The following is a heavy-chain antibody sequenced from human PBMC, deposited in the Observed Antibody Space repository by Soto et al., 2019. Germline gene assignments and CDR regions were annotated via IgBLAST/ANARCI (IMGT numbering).Heavy chain of an antibody. V-gene: IGHV4-59*01. CDR3: ASVWGGAFDI. CDR2: IYYAGST. CDR1: GGSMISYY. J-gene: IGHJ3*02. Sequence: TSETLSLTCTVSGGSMISYYWSWIRQPPGRGLEWIGFIYYAGSTKYNPSLNSRVTISVDTSKNQFSLKLSSVTAADTAVYYCASVWGGAFDIWGQGTMVTVSS. D-gene: IGHD3-16*01.